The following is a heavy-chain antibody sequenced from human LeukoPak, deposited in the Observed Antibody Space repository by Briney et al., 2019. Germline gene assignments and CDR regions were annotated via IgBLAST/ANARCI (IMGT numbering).Heavy chain of an antibody. V-gene: IGHV3-64*01. CDR2: ISSNGDST. D-gene: IGHD3-16*01. CDR3: ATPRGDDVFDI. J-gene: IGHJ3*02. Sequence: GGSLRLSCAASGFTFGSYAMHWVRQAPGKGLEYISAISSNGDSTYYANSVKGRFTISRDDSKNTLYLQMGSLRAEDMAVYYCATPRGDDVFDIWGQGTMVTVSS. CDR1: GFTFGSYA.